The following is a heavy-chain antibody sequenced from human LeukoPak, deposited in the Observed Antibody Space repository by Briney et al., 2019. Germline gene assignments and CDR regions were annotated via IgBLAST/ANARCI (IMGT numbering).Heavy chain of an antibody. V-gene: IGHV4-59*12. CDR3: ARAVGVTGFGYSGYYFDY. D-gene: IGHD5-12*01. J-gene: IGHJ4*02. CDR1: GDSISSYY. Sequence: PSETLSLTCTVSGDSISSYYWSWIRQPPGKGLEWIGYIYYSGSTNYNPSLKSRVTISVDTSKNQFSLKLSSVTAADTAVYYCARAVGVTGFGYSGYYFDYWGQGTLVTVSS. CDR2: IYYSGST.